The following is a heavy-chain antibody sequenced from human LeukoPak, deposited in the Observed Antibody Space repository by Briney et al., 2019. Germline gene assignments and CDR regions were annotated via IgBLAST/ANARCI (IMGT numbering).Heavy chain of an antibody. V-gene: IGHV4-31*03. CDR3: ARDGRYSGYDYYNWFDP. J-gene: IGHJ5*02. D-gene: IGHD5-12*01. Sequence: PSETLSLTCTVSGGSISSGGYYWSWIRQHPGKGLEWIGYIYYSGSTYYNPSLKSRVTISVDTSKNQFSLKLSSVTAADTAVYYCARDGRYSGYDYYNWFDPWGQGTLVTVSS. CDR2: IYYSGST. CDR1: GGSISSGGYY.